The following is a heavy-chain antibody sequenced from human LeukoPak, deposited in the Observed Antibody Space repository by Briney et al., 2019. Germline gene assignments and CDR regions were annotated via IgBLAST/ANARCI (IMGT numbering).Heavy chain of an antibody. Sequence: GASVKVSCKASGYTFTSYDINWVRQATGQGLEWMGWMNPNSGNTGYAQKFQGRVTMTRNTSISTAYMELGSLRSEDTAVYYCARGIAARRGARFDYWGQGTLVTVSS. CDR3: ARGIAARRGARFDY. CDR2: MNPNSGNT. V-gene: IGHV1-8*01. J-gene: IGHJ4*02. CDR1: GYTFTSYD. D-gene: IGHD6-6*01.